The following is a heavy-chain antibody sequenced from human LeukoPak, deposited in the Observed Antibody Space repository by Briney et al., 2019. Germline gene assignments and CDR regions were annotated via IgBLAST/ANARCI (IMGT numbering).Heavy chain of an antibody. V-gene: IGHV3-21*01. CDR2: ISSSSSYI. CDR1: GFTFSSYS. J-gene: IGHJ4*02. D-gene: IGHD1-1*01. CDR3: ARAFQLARNETGY. Sequence: GGSLRLSRAASGFTFSSYSMNWVRQAPGKGLEWVSSISSSSSYIYYADSVKGRFTISRDNAKNSLYLQMNSLRAEDTAVYYCARAFQLARNETGYWGQGTLVTVSS.